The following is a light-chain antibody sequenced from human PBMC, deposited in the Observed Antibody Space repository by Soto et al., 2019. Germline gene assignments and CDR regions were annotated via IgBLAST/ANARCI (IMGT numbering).Light chain of an antibody. Sequence: DIVLTQSPATLSFSPGDRATLSCRASQSVGTSLAWYKQQPGQAPRLLIHDAAYRASGIPERFRGSGSGTAFSLSISSLEPDDFAVYYCQHRSSLPRSFGRGPKVEV. CDR3: QHRSSLPRS. J-gene: IGKJ1*01. CDR2: DAA. CDR1: QSVGTS. V-gene: IGKV3-11*01.